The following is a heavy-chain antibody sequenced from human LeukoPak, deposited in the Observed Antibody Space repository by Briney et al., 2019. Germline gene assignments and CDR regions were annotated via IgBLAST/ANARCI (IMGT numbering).Heavy chain of an antibody. CDR3: ARDRLDFWNGNFDY. CDR2: ISSSSSTI. V-gene: IGHV3-48*01. J-gene: IGHJ4*02. D-gene: IGHD3-3*01. Sequence: GGSLRLSCAASGFTFSSYSMNWVRQAPGKGLEWVSYISSSSSTIYYADSVKGRFTISGDNAKNSLYLQMNSLRAEDTAVYYCARDRLDFWNGNFDYWGQGTLVTVSS. CDR1: GFTFSSYS.